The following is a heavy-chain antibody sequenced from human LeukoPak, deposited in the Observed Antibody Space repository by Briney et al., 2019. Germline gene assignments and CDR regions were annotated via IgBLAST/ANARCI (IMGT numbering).Heavy chain of an antibody. D-gene: IGHD6-13*01. CDR1: GFTFSAYA. Sequence: GGSLRLSCTASGFTFSAYAMYWVRQAPGKGLEWVAFIRYNGGKEHHADSVKGRFTISRDNSKNTLYLQMNSLRAEDTAVYYCAKVSSSCPDCSFDSWGQGTLVTVSS. J-gene: IGHJ4*02. CDR3: AKVSSSCPDCSFDS. CDR2: IRYNGGKE. V-gene: IGHV3-30*02.